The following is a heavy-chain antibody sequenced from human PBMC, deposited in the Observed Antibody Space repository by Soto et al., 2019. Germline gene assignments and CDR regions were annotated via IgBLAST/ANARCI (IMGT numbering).Heavy chain of an antibody. V-gene: IGHV3-33*01. CDR2: IWPDGNDK. CDR3: VRGSSCSNGVRYNLGWFGP. CDR1: GFTFTTFA. Sequence: QVQLVESGGGVVQPGRSLRLSCTASGFTFTTFALHWVRQGPATGLEWVAIIWPDGNDKYYADSVKGRFTISSDNSKNPLFLEMNSLRAEDTAVYYCVRGSSCSNGVRYNLGWFGPWGQGTLVTVSS. J-gene: IGHJ5*02. D-gene: IGHD2-8*01.